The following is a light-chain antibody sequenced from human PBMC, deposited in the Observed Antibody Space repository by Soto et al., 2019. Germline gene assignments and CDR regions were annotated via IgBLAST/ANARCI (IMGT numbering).Light chain of an antibody. CDR2: AVS. CDR1: SSDVGGYNY. V-gene: IGLV2-14*01. CDR3: SSYTSSTSVA. J-gene: IGLJ2*01. Sequence: QSALTQTASVSGSPGQSITISCTGTSSDVGGYNYVSWYQQHPGKAPKLIIYAVSNRPSGVSHRFSGSKSGNTASLAISGLQAENEAEYYCSSYTSSTSVAFGGGTKLTVL.